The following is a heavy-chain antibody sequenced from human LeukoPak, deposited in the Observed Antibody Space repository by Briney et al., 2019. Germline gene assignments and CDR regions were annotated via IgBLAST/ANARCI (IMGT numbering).Heavy chain of an antibody. V-gene: IGHV4-34*01. CDR1: GGSFSGYY. J-gene: IGHJ4*02. D-gene: IGHD4-17*01. CDR3: ARGRDYGDYSGFDY. CDR2: INHSGST. Sequence: SETLSLTCAVYGGSFSGYYWSWIRQPPGKGLEWIGEINHSGSTNYNPSLKSRVTISVDTSKNQFSLKLSSVTAADTAVYYCARGRDYGDYSGFDYWGQGTLVTLSS.